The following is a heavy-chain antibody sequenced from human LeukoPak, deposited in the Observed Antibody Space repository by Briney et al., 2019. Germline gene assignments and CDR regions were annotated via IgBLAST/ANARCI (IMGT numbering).Heavy chain of an antibody. CDR3: AKVAAAGISYFDY. CDR2: ISYDGSNK. V-gene: IGHV3-30*18. Sequence: GGSLRLSCAASGFTFSSYGMHWVRQAPGKGLEWVAVISYDGSNKYYADSVKGRFTISRDNSKNTPYLQMNSLRAEDTAVYYCAKVAAAGISYFDYWGQGTLVTVSS. CDR1: GFTFSSYG. J-gene: IGHJ4*02. D-gene: IGHD6-13*01.